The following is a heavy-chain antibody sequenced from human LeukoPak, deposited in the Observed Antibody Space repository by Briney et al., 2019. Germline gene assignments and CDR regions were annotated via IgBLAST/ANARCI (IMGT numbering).Heavy chain of an antibody. CDR3: ARGGAAADP. D-gene: IGHD6-13*01. J-gene: IGHJ5*02. Sequence: SETLSLTCTVSGGSISSYYWSWIRQPPGKGLEWIGYIYYSGSTNYNPSLKSRVTISVDTSKNQFSLKLSSVTAVDTAVYYCARGGAAADPWGQGTLVTVSS. CDR1: GGSISSYY. V-gene: IGHV4-59*01. CDR2: IYYSGST.